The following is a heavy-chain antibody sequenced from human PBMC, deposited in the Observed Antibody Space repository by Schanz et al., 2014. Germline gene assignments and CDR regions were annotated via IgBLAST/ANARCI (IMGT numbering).Heavy chain of an antibody. CDR2: LSEGGGGT. V-gene: IGHV3-23*04. CDR1: GFTFSSYW. CDR3: ARKVVATIGGYYDN. Sequence: EVHLVESGGGLVQPGGSLRLSCAASGFTFSSYWMHWVRQVPGKGLEWVSALSEGGGGTHYADSVRGRFTISRDNAENTLFLQMNSLRAEDTAVYYCARKVVATIGGYYDNWGQGTLVIVSS. D-gene: IGHD5-12*01. J-gene: IGHJ4*02.